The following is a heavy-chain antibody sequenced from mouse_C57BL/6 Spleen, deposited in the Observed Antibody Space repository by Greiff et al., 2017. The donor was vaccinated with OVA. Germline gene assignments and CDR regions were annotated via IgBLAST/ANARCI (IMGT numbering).Heavy chain of an antibody. D-gene: IGHD2-12*01. Sequence: QVQLQQSGTELVKPGASVKLSCKASGYTFTSYWMHWVKQRPGQGLEWIGNIYPSNGGTNYNEKFKSTATLTVDKSSSTAYMQLSSLTSEDSAVYDCERGDYSLCYAMDYWGQGTSVTVSS. J-gene: IGHJ4*01. CDR1: GYTFTSYW. CDR3: ERGDYSLCYAMDY. CDR2: IYPSNGGT. V-gene: IGHV1-53*01.